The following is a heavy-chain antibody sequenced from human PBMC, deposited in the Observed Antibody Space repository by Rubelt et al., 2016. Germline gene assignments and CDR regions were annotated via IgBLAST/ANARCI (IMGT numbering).Heavy chain of an antibody. J-gene: IGHJ6*02. Sequence: EVQLVESGGGLVQPGGSLRLSCAASGFTVSSNYMSWVSQAPGKGLEWVSVIYSGVSTYYAASVKGRFTISRENPKNTLYLQMNSLRAEETAVYYCARDIGGSSWYSLGMDVWGQGTTVTVSS. CDR2: IYSGVST. D-gene: IGHD6-13*01. V-gene: IGHV3-53*01. CDR3: ARDIGGSSWYSLGMDV. CDR1: GFTVSSNY.